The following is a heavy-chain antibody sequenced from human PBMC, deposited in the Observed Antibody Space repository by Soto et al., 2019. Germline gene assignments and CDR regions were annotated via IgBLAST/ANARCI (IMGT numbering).Heavy chain of an antibody. CDR3: AKDWSIIVVGGWFDP. CDR1: GFTFSSYA. D-gene: IGHD2-2*01. J-gene: IGHJ5*02. V-gene: IGHV3-23*01. Sequence: PVGSLRLSCAASGFTFSSYAMSWVRQAPGKGLEWVSAISGSGGSTYYADSVKGRFTISRDNSKNTLYLQMNSLRAEDTAVYYCAKDWSIIVVGGWFDPWGQGTLVTVSS. CDR2: ISGSGGST.